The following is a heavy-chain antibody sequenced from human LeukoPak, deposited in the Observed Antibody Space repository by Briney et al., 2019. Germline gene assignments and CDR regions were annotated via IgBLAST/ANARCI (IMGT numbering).Heavy chain of an antibody. D-gene: IGHD5-12*01. J-gene: IGHJ4*02. V-gene: IGHV3-23*01. CDR2: ISGSTGST. Sequence: PGGSLRLSCAASGFTFSIYAMSWVRQAPGKGLEWVSSISGSTGSTYYADSVKGRFTISRGNSKNTLYLQMNSLRAEDTAVYYCAKDIVATINYCEYWGQGTLVTVSS. CDR1: GFTFSIYA. CDR3: AKDIVATINYCEY.